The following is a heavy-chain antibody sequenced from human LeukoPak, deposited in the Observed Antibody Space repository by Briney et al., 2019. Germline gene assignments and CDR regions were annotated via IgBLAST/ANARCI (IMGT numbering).Heavy chain of an antibody. CDR1: GYTFTSYA. V-gene: IGHV1-3*01. J-gene: IGHJ5*02. CDR2: INAGNCNT. CDR3: ARAGTDIVVVPAAGGWFDP. D-gene: IGHD2-2*01. Sequence: ASVKVSCKASGYTFTSYAMHWVRQAPGQRLDWMGWINAGNCNTKYSQKFQGRVTITRDTSASTAYMELSSLRSEDTAVYYCARAGTDIVVVPAAGGWFDPWGQGTLVTVSS.